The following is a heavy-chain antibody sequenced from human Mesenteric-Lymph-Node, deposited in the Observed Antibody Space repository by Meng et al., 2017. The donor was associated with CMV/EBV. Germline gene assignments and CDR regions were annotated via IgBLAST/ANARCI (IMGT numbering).Heavy chain of an antibody. CDR1: GFTFSSYA. V-gene: IGHV3-30-3*01. D-gene: IGHD3-22*01. CDR2: ISYDGSNK. Sequence: GGSLRLSCAASGFTFSSYAMHWVRQAPGKGLEWVAVISYDGSNKNYADSVKGRFTISRDNSKNTLYLQMNSLRAEDTAVYYCAKDYDTSGYYSMYYYYGMDVWGQGTTVTVSS. J-gene: IGHJ6*02. CDR3: AKDYDTSGYYSMYYYYGMDV.